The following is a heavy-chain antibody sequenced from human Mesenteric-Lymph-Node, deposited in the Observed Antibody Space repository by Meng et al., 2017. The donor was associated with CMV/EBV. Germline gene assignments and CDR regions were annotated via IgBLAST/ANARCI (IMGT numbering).Heavy chain of an antibody. Sequence: GESLKISCAASGLIVSSAYMIWVRQAPGKGLEWVSAISGSGGSTYYADSVKGRFTISRDSLNNTVYLQMSGLRAEDTAVYYCARSAGLALDYWGQGTLVTVSS. CDR1: GLIVSSAY. CDR2: ISGSGGST. CDR3: ARSAGLALDY. J-gene: IGHJ4*02. V-gene: IGHV3-23*01. D-gene: IGHD6-19*01.